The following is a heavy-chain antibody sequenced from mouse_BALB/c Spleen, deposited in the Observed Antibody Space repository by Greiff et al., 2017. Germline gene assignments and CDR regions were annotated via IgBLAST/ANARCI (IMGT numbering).Heavy chain of an antibody. CDR2: IRSKSNNYAT. Sequence: EVMLVESGGGLVQPKGSLKLSCAASGFTFNTYAMNWVRQAPGKGLEWVARIRSKSNNYATYYADSVKDRFTISRDDSQSMLYLQMNNLKTEDTAMYYCVRQVYGNYDAFAYWGQGTLVTVSA. CDR1: GFTFNTYA. CDR3: VRQVYGNYDAFAY. D-gene: IGHD2-1*01. V-gene: IGHV10-1*02. J-gene: IGHJ3*01.